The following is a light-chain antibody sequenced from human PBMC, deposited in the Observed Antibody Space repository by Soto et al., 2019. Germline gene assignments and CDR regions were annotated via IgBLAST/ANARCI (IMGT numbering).Light chain of an antibody. CDR3: AAWDDSLTDYV. V-gene: IGLV1-44*01. J-gene: IGLJ1*01. Sequence: ALTQAPSASETPGQRVTISCSGGSSNIGRNTVNWYQQLPGTAPKLLIYSNNRRPSGVPDRFSGSKSGTSASLAISGLQSEDEADYYCAAWDDSLTDYVFGTGTRVTVL. CDR1: SSNIGRNT. CDR2: SNN.